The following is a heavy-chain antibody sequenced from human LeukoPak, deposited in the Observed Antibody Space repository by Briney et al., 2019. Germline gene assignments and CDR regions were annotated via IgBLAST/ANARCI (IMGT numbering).Heavy chain of an antibody. Sequence: GGSLRLSWAASGFTFSSYWMSWVRQAPEKGLEWVANINQDGSEKYYVDSEKGRFTISRDNAKNSLYLQMNSLRAEDTAVYYCAREGCSGGSCYHNWFDPWGQGTLVTVSS. D-gene: IGHD2-15*01. CDR3: AREGCSGGSCYHNWFDP. CDR2: INQDGSEK. CDR1: GFTFSSYW. J-gene: IGHJ5*02. V-gene: IGHV3-7*01.